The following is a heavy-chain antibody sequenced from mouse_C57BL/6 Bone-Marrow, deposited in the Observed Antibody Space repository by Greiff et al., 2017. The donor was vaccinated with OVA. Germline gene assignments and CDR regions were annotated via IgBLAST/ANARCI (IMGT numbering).Heavy chain of an antibody. V-gene: IGHV10-1*01. J-gene: IGHJ3*01. Sequence: EVQGVESGGGLVQPKGSLKLSCAASGFSFNTYAMNWVRQAPGKGLEWVARIRSKSNNYATYYADSVKDRFTISRDDSESMLYLQMNNVKTEDTAMYYCVWRGFAYWGQGTLVTVSA. CDR1: GFSFNTYA. CDR2: IRSKSNNYAT. CDR3: VWRGFAY.